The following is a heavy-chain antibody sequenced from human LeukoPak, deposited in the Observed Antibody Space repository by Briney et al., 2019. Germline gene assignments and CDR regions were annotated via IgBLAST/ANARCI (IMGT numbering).Heavy chain of an antibody. V-gene: IGHV4-59*01. CDR3: ARGQGRGSGWYGVDY. Sequence: SETLSLTCTVSGGSISSYYWSWIRQPPGKGLEWIGYIYYSGSTNYNPSLKSRVTISVDTSKNQFSLKLSSVTAADTAVYYCARGQGRGSGWYGVDYWGQGTLATVSS. D-gene: IGHD6-19*01. CDR1: GGSISSYY. J-gene: IGHJ4*02. CDR2: IYYSGST.